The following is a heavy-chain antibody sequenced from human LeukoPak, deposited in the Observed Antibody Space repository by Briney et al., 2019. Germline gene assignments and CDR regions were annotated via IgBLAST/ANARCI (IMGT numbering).Heavy chain of an antibody. D-gene: IGHD3-10*01. CDR3: ARLEYYYVSGNYYKLFDY. J-gene: IGHJ4*02. CDR2: ISSSGSTI. Sequence: RSLRLSCAASGFTFSSYNMNWVRQAPGKGLEWVSDISSSGSTIYFADSVKGRFTISRDNAKNSLYLQMNSLRDEDTAVYYCARLEYYYVSGNYYKLFDYWGQGTLVTVCS. V-gene: IGHV3-48*02. CDR1: GFTFSSYN.